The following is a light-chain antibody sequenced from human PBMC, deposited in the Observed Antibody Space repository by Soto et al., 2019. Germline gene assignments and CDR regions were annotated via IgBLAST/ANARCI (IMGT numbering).Light chain of an antibody. V-gene: IGKV2-28*01. CDR3: MQTLESRT. J-gene: IGKJ1*01. CDR2: LGY. Sequence: DIVMTQSPLSPTVTPGEPASISCRSSRSLLKANGYTYFHWFLQKPGQSPQLLIYLGYNRAPGVPDRFSGTGSGTDFTLKISRVEAEDVGVYYCMQTLESRTFGQGTKVEIK. CDR1: RSLLKANGYTY.